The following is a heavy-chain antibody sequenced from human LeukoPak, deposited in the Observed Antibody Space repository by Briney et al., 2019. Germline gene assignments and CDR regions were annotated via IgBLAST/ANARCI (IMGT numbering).Heavy chain of an antibody. Sequence: GASVKVSCKASGYTFTSYGISWVRQAPGQGLEWMGWISAYNGNTNYAQKLQGRVTMTTDTSTSTAYMELRSLRSDDTAVYYCARDYRSIAAAGTVQYYYYYGMDVRGQGTTVTVSS. J-gene: IGHJ6*02. CDR1: GYTFTSYG. V-gene: IGHV1-18*01. D-gene: IGHD6-13*01. CDR2: ISAYNGNT. CDR3: ARDYRSIAAAGTVQYYYYYGMDV.